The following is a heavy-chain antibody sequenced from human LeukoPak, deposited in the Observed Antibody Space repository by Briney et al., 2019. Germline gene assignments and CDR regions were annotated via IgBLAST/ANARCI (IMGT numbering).Heavy chain of an antibody. CDR1: GFTFSSYS. J-gene: IGHJ4*02. D-gene: IGHD4-11*01. V-gene: IGHV3-21*01. Sequence: GGSLRLSCAASGFTFSSYSMNWVRQAPGKGLEWVSSISSSSSYIYYADSVKGRFTISRDNAKNSLYLQMNSLRAEDTAVYYCARDRGYSDYLGLLWGQGTLVTVSS. CDR2: ISSSSSYI. CDR3: ARDRGYSDYLGLL.